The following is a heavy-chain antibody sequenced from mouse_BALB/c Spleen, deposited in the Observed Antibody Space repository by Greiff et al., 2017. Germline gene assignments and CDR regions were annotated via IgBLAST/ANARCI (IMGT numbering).Heavy chain of an antibody. V-gene: IGHV5-4*02. CDR1: GFTFSDYY. J-gene: IGHJ4*01. Sequence: EVQRVESGGGLVKPGGSLKLSCAASGFTFSDYYMYWVRQTPEKRLEWVAIISDGGSYTYYPDSVKGRFTISRDNAKNNLYLQMSSLKSEDTAMYYCARGSYYRSFYAMDYWGQGTSVTVSS. CDR3: ARGSYYRSFYAMDY. CDR2: ISDGGSYT. D-gene: IGHD2-14*01.